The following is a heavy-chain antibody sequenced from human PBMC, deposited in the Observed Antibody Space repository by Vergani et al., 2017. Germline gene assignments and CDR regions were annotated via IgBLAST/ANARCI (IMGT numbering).Heavy chain of an antibody. D-gene: IGHD6-19*01. V-gene: IGHV3-74*01. Sequence: EVQLVESGGGLVQPGGSLRLSCAASGFTFSSYWMHWVRQAPGKGLVWVSGISWNSGSIGYADSVKGRFTISRDNAKNSLYLQMNSLRAEDTALYYCAKAQLPEYSSGLDYWGQGTLVTVSS. CDR3: AKAQLPEYSSGLDY. J-gene: IGHJ4*02. CDR2: ISWNSGSI. CDR1: GFTFSSYW.